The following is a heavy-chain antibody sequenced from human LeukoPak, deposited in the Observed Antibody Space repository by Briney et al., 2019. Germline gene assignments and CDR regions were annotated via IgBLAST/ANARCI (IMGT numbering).Heavy chain of an antibody. J-gene: IGHJ5*02. CDR1: GFTFSSYS. V-gene: IGHV3-21*01. Sequence: GGSLRLSCAASGFTFSSYSMNWVRQAPGKGLEWVSSISSSSSYIYYADSVKGRFTISRDNAKNSLYLQMNSLGAEDTAVYYCAREVAGTTINWFDPWGQGTLVTVSS. CDR2: ISSSSSYI. D-gene: IGHD1-1*01. CDR3: AREVAGTTINWFDP.